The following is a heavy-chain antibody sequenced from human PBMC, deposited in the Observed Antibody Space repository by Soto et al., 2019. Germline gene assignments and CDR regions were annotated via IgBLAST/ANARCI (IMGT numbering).Heavy chain of an antibody. CDR1: GFRFSSYS. CDR3: ANLNRYCDY. CDR2: ITATGDRT. Sequence: GGSLRLSCADSGFRFSSYSMSWVRQTPGKGLEWVAAITATGDRTYYADSVTGRFTISRDNSKKTHYLQMTSLRAEDTAMYYSANLNRYCDYWGQGTPVTVSS. V-gene: IGHV3-23*01. J-gene: IGHJ4*02.